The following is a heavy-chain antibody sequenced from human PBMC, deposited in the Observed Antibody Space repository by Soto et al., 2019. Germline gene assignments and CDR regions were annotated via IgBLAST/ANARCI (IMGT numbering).Heavy chain of an antibody. V-gene: IGHV1-69*01. J-gene: IGHJ4*02. Sequence: QVQLVQSGAEVKETGSSVKVSCKSSGYIFKNYAVTWLRQAPGQGLEWMGGIIPVFGTPDYSQKFRGRVQINADESTSTIYMELRSLTSEDTAVYYCARHLYDYVWGSYRHWGQGTLVTVSS. D-gene: IGHD3-16*02. CDR3: ARHLYDYVWGSYRH. CDR1: GYIFKNYA. CDR2: IIPVFGTP.